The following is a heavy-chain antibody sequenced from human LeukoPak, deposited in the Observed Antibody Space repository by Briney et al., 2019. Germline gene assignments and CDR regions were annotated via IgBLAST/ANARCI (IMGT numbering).Heavy chain of an antibody. CDR2: ISSSSSYI. Sequence: GGSLRLFCAASGFTFSSYSMNWVRQAPGKGLEWVSSISSSSSYIYYADSVKGRFTISRDNAKNSLYLQMNSLRAEDTAVYYCARDRGGYFDYWGQGTLVTVSS. V-gene: IGHV3-21*01. CDR1: GFTFSSYS. CDR3: ARDRGGYFDY. D-gene: IGHD3-10*01. J-gene: IGHJ4*02.